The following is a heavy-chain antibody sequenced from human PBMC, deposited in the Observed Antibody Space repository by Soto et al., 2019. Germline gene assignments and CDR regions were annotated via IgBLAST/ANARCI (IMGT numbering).Heavy chain of an antibody. V-gene: IGHV1-18*01. Sequence: QVQLVQSGAEVKKPGASVKVSCKASGYTFTSYGISWVRQAPGQGLEGMGWISAYNDNTNYAQKLQGRVTMTTDTSTSTGYMELRSLRSDDTAVYYCAGGQQGPNYGSGSAYWGQGTLVTVSS. CDR2: ISAYNDNT. J-gene: IGHJ4*02. D-gene: IGHD3-10*01. CDR3: AGGQQGPNYGSGSAY. CDR1: GYTFTSYG.